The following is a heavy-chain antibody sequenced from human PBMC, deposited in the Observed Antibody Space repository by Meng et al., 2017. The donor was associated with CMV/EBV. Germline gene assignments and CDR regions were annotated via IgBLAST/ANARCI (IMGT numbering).Heavy chain of an antibody. CDR1: GFTFSNAW. CDR3: ARVTMVRGVTPYGMDV. Sequence: GESLKISCAASGFTFSNAWMSWIRQAPGKGLEWVSYISSSGSTIYYADSVKGRFTISRDNAKNSLYLQMNSLRAEDTAVYYCARVTMVRGVTPYGMDVWGQGTTVTVSS. D-gene: IGHD3-10*01. V-gene: IGHV3-11*01. J-gene: IGHJ6*02. CDR2: ISSSGSTI.